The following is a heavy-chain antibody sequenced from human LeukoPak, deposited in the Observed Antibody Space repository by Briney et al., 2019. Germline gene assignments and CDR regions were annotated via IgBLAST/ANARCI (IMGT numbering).Heavy chain of an antibody. V-gene: IGHV3-23*01. Sequence: GGSLRLSCAASGFTFSNYAMSWVRQAPGKGLEWVAAMSECGSSTWYADSVKGRLTISRDNSKNTLYVQVNSLGTEDTAAYYCAKGSYYDSSGSFYFDYWGQGTLVTVSS. D-gene: IGHD3-22*01. J-gene: IGHJ4*02. CDR3: AKGSYYDSSGSFYFDY. CDR2: MSECGSST. CDR1: GFTFSNYA.